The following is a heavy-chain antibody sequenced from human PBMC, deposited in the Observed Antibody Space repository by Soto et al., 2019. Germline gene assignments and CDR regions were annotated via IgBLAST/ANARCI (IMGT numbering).Heavy chain of an antibody. D-gene: IGHD3-22*01. J-gene: IGHJ4*02. V-gene: IGHV3-9*01. Sequence: GGSLRLSCAASGFTFDYYAMHCVRQAPGKGLEWVSGISWNSGSIGYADSVKGRFTSSRDNAKNSLYLQMNSLRAEDTALYYCAKDYDSSVYYYLFDYWGQGTLVTDSS. CDR3: AKDYDSSVYYYLFDY. CDR2: ISWNSGSI. CDR1: GFTFDYYA.